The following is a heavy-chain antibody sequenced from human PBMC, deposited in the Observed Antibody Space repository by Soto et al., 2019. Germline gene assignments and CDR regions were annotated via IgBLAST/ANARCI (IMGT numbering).Heavy chain of an antibody. V-gene: IGHV4-34*01. CDR2: INHSGIT. J-gene: IGHJ4*02. CDR1: GGSFSGYY. D-gene: IGHD3-9*01. CDR3: ARGGLRYFDWLPRVYYFDY. Sequence: TLSLTCAVYGGSFSGYYWSWIRQPPGKGLEWIGEINHSGITNYNPSLKSRVTISVDTSKNQFSLKLSSVTAADTAVYYCARGGLRYFDWLPRVYYFDYWGQGTLVTVS.